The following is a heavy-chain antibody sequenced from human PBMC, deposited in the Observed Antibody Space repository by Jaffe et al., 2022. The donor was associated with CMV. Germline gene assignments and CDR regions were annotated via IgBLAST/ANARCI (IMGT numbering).Heavy chain of an antibody. CDR3: ARGHNYGHDN. D-gene: IGHD5-18*01. V-gene: IGHV3-74*01. Sequence: EVQLVESGGGLVQPGGSLRLSCAVSGFTFSAYPMHWVRQAPGKGLVWVSRIYADGSSTNYADSVKGRFTISRDNAKNTLYLQMNSLRDEDTAVYYCARGHNYGHDNWGQGTLVTVAS. CDR1: GFTFSAYP. J-gene: IGHJ4*02. CDR2: IYADGSST.